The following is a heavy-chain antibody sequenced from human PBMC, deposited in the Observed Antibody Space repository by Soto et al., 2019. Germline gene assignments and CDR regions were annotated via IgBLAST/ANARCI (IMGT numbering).Heavy chain of an antibody. CDR1: GFTFSSYG. CDR3: AKVVRQWLVQGSGYFDY. CDR2: ISYDGSNK. J-gene: IGHJ4*02. Sequence: GGSLRLSCAASGFTFSSYGMHWVRQAPGKGLEWVAVISYDGSNKYYADSVKGRFTISRDNSKNTLYLQMNSLRAEDTAVYYCAKVVRQWLVQGSGYFDYWGQGTLVTVSS. D-gene: IGHD6-19*01. V-gene: IGHV3-30*18.